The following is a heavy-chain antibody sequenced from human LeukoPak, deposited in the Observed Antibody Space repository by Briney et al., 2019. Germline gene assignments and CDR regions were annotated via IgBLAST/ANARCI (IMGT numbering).Heavy chain of an antibody. Sequence: GASVKVSCKASGYTFTSYYMHWVRQAPGQGLEWMGIINPSGGSTSYAQKFQGRVTMTRDMSTSTAYMELSRLRSDDTAVYYCARPMWELLAADLDYWGQGTLVTVSS. V-gene: IGHV1-46*01. D-gene: IGHD1-26*01. J-gene: IGHJ4*02. CDR2: INPSGGST. CDR1: GYTFTSYY. CDR3: ARPMWELLAADLDY.